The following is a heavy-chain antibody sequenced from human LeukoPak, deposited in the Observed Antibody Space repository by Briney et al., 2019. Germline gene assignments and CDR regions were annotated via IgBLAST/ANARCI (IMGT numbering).Heavy chain of an antibody. D-gene: IGHD4-17*01. CDR1: GGSISSGGYS. CDR2: IYHSGST. V-gene: IGHV4-30-2*01. CDR3: ASQNYGYYGYYFDY. J-gene: IGHJ4*02. Sequence: PSETLSLTCAVSGGSISSGGYSWSWIRQPPGKGLEWIGYIYHSGSTYYNPSLKSRVTIPVDRSKNQFSLKLSSVTAADTAVYYCASQNYGYYGYYFDYWGRGTLVSVSS.